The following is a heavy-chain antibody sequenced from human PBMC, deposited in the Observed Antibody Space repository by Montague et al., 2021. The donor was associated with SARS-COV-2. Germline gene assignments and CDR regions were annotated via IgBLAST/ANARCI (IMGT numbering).Heavy chain of an antibody. V-gene: IGHV4-61*02. Sequence: TLSLTCTVSGGSISSGSYYWSWIRQPAGKGLEWIGRIYTSGSTYYNPSLKSRVTISVDTSKNQFSLKLSPVTAADTAVYYCARVGEGTMVRGVIPAYYYYGIDVWGQGTPVTVSS. J-gene: IGHJ6*02. D-gene: IGHD3-10*01. CDR3: ARVGEGTMVRGVIPAYYYYGIDV. CDR2: IYTSGST. CDR1: GGSISSGSYY.